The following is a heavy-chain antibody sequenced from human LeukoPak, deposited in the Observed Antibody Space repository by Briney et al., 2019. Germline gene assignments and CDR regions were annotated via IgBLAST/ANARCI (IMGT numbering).Heavy chain of an antibody. V-gene: IGHV3-7*01. CDR1: GFIFSSYW. CDR2: IKQEGSEK. D-gene: IGHD2-21*01. Sequence: GGSLRLSCAASGFIFSSYWMSWVRQAPGKGLEWVANIKQEGSEKYYVDSVKGRFAISRDNALNSLFLQMNSLSAEDTAVYYCARDPAYGALDIWGQGTTVTVSS. CDR3: ARDPAYGALDI. J-gene: IGHJ3*02.